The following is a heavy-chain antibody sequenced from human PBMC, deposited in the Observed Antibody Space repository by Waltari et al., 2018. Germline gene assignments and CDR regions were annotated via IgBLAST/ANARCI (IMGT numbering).Heavy chain of an antibody. J-gene: IGHJ4*02. CDR1: GFTVSSNY. V-gene: IGHV3-53*01. D-gene: IGHD3-10*01. Sequence: EVQLVESGGGLIQPGGSLRLSCAASGFTVSSNYMSWVRQAPGKGLEWFSVIYSGGSTYYTDSVKGRFTISRDNSKNTLYLQMNSLRAEDTAVYYCARAPLWFGEYIFDYWGQGTLVTVSS. CDR3: ARAPLWFGEYIFDY. CDR2: IYSGGST.